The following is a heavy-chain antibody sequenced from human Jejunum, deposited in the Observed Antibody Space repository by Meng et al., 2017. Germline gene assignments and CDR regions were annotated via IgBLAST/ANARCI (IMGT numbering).Heavy chain of an antibody. CDR1: GDSVSSNTGA. Sequence: QVKLQLSGPGLVKPSQTPSLTCAISGDSVSSNTGAWNWIRQSPSRGLEWLGRTYYRSKWYNDYAVSVIGRITINPDTSKSQFSLQLNSVTPEDTAVYYCARGSHYAFDVWGQGTMVTVSS. CDR2: TYYRSKWYN. J-gene: IGHJ3*01. CDR3: ARGSHYAFDV. V-gene: IGHV6-1*01.